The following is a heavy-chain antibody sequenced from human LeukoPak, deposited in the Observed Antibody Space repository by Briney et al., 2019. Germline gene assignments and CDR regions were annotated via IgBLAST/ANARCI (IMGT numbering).Heavy chain of an antibody. Sequence: GGSLRLSCAVSGFTLSTYTMNWVRQAPGKGLEWVSYISYSSSTIYYADSVKGRFTISRDNGKNSLYLQMNSLRAEDTAVYYCARDRLHYGEYEKTFDYWGQGTLVTVSS. CDR2: ISYSSSTI. CDR1: GFTLSTYT. D-gene: IGHD4-17*01. J-gene: IGHJ4*02. CDR3: ARDRLHYGEYEKTFDY. V-gene: IGHV3-48*01.